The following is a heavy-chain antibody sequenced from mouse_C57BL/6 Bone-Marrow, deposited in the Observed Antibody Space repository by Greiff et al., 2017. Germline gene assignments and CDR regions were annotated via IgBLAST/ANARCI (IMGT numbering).Heavy chain of an antibody. CDR2: IYPGGGYT. CDR3: ALTMVTSWFAY. J-gene: IGHJ3*01. D-gene: IGHD2-2*01. CDR1: GYTFPNYW. V-gene: IGHV1-63*01. Sequence: QVQLQQSGAELVRPGTSVKMSCKVSGYTFPNYWIGWAKQRPGHGLEWIGDIYPGGGYTNYNEKFKGKATLTADKSSSTAYMQFSSLTSEDSAIYYCALTMVTSWFAYWGQGTLVTVSA.